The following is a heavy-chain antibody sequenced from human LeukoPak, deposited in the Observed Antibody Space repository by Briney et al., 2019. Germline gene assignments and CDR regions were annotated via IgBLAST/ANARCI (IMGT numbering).Heavy chain of an antibody. D-gene: IGHD1-26*01. CDR3: ARERVGATSWFDP. CDR1: GGSFSGYY. Sequence: SETLSLTCAVYGGSFSGYYWSWIRQPPGKGLEWIGYIYYSGSTNYNPSLKSRVTMSVDTSKNQFSLKLSSVTAADTAVYYCARERVGATSWFDPWGQGTLVTVSS. V-gene: IGHV4-59*12. J-gene: IGHJ5*02. CDR2: IYYSGST.